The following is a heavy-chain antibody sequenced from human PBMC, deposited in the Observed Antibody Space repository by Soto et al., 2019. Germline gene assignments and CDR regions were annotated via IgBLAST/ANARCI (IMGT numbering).Heavy chain of an antibody. J-gene: IGHJ1*01. D-gene: IGHD6-13*01. CDR1: GFTFSSYT. Sequence: PGGSLRHSCAASGFTFSSYTMHWVRQAPGKGLEWVSSISTGSSYIYYADSLKGRFTISRDNAGNSLYLQMNSLRAEDTAVYYCAREMKQLVQEGFLQHWGQGTLVTVSS. CDR3: AREMKQLVQEGFLQH. V-gene: IGHV3-21*01. CDR2: ISTGSSYI.